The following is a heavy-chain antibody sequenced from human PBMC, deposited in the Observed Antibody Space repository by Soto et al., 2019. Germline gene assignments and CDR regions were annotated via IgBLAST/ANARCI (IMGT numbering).Heavy chain of an antibody. CDR3: ARVSAAAEPGYFQH. V-gene: IGHV3-21*01. Sequence: EVQLVESGGGLVKPGGSLRLSCAASGFTFSSYSMNWVRQAPGKGLEWVSSISSSSSYIYYADSVKGRFTISRDNAKNSLYLQMNSLRAEDTAVYYGARVSAAAEPGYFQHWGQGTLVTVSS. D-gene: IGHD6-13*01. CDR2: ISSSSSYI. J-gene: IGHJ1*01. CDR1: GFTFSSYS.